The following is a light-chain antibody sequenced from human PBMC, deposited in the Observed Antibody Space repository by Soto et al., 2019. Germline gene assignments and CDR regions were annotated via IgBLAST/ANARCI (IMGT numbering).Light chain of an antibody. V-gene: IGLV3-21*01. CDR1: SIGSKS. CDR2: YYS. J-gene: IGLJ2*01. CDR3: QVWETSSGHQAI. Sequence: SYELTQPPSVSVAPGKTATITCGGNSIGSKSVHWYQQMPGQAPVLVISYYSDRPSGIPERFSGSNSGNTATLTISRVEPGDEADYYCQVWETSSGHQAIFGAGTKLTVL.